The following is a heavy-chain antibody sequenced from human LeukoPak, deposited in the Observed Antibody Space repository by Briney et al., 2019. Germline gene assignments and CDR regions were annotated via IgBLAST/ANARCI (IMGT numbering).Heavy chain of an antibody. D-gene: IGHD5-24*01. CDR1: GGSFSGYY. J-gene: IGHJ4*02. CDR2: INPRGST. CDR3: ARRRLGYYFDY. Sequence: SETLSLTCAVYGGSFSGYYWSWIRQPPGKGLEWIGEINPRGSTNYNPSLKSRVTLSADTSKNQFSLTLNSVTDADTAVYYCARRRLGYYFDYWGQGTLVTVSS. V-gene: IGHV4-34*01.